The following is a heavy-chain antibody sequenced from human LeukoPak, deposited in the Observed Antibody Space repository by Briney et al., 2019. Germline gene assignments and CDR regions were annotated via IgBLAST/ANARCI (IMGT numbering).Heavy chain of an antibody. CDR2: ISYDGSNK. CDR1: GFTFSSYG. J-gene: IGHJ4*02. V-gene: IGHV3-30*18. Sequence: GGSLRLSCAASGFTFSSYGMHWVRQAPGKGLEWVAVISYDGSNKYYADSVKGRFTISRDNSKNTLYLQMDSLRAEDTAVYYCAKEWELLDYWGQGTLVTVSS. D-gene: IGHD1-26*01. CDR3: AKEWELLDY.